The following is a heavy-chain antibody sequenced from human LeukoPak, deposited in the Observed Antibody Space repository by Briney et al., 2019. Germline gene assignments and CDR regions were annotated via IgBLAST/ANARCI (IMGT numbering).Heavy chain of an antibody. CDR2: IIPIFGTA. CDR3: ARARSGYDNFDY. CDR1: GGTFSSYA. J-gene: IGHJ4*02. Sequence: SVRVSCKASGGTFSSYAISWVRQAPGQGLEWMGGIIPIFGTANYAQKFQGRVTITADESTSTAYMELSSLRSEDTAVYYCARARSGYDNFDYWAREPWSPSPQ. V-gene: IGHV1-69*13. D-gene: IGHD5-12*01.